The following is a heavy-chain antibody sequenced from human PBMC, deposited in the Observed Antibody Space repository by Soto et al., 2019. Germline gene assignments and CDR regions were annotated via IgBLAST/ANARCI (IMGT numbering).Heavy chain of an antibody. Sequence: LRLSYAASGFTFSTFTMHWVRQAPGKGLEWVAVISYDGSNKYYADSVKGRFTISRDNSKNTLYLQMNSLRAEDTAVYYCARTLSPYIVATIDYWGQGTLVTVSS. J-gene: IGHJ4*02. CDR3: ARTLSPYIVATIDY. V-gene: IGHV3-30-3*01. CDR2: ISYDGSNK. CDR1: GFTFSTFT. D-gene: IGHD5-12*01.